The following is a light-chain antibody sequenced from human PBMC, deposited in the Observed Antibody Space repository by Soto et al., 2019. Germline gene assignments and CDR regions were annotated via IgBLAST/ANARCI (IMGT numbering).Light chain of an antibody. CDR2: AAS. CDR3: QQTYDTPYT. Sequence: DIQMTQSPSSLSASVGDRVTITCRASQSISSYLNWYQEKPGKAPKLLIYAASSLQGGVPSRFSGSGSGTDFTLAISSLPPEDFATYYCQQTYDTPYTFCQGTKLQVK. J-gene: IGKJ2*01. CDR1: QSISSY. V-gene: IGKV1-39*01.